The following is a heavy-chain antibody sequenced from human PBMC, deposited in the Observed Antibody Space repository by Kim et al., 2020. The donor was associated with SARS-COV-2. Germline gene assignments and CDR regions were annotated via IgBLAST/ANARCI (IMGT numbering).Heavy chain of an antibody. J-gene: IGHJ4*02. D-gene: IGHD1-1*01. CDR3: ARSSGGTFDY. V-gene: IGHV3-53*01. Sequence: GITNIADSGKGRFSISRDTPKNTVYLQLTNLRPEDTAVYYCARSSGGTFDYWGQGTLVTVSS. CDR2: GIT.